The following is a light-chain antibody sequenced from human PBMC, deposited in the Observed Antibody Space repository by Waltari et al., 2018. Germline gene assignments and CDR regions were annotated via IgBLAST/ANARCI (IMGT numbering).Light chain of an antibody. CDR1: QSVSSY. J-gene: IGKJ5*01. CDR3: HQRSNWPIT. V-gene: IGKV3-11*01. Sequence: EIVLTQSPATLSLSPGERATLSCRASQSVSSYLVWYQQKPGQTPRLLIHGASNRATGIPARFSGCGSGTDFTLTISSLESEDFAVYYCHQRSNWPITFGQGTRLEIK. CDR2: GAS.